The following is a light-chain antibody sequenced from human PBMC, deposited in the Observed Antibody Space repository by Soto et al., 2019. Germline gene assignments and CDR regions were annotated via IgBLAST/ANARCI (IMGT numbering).Light chain of an antibody. Sequence: QSALTQPASVSGSPGQSITISCTGTSSDIGTYNYVSWYQQHPGQAPKLMIYDVSNRPSGVSDRFSGSKSGNTASLTISGLQAEDEADYYCYSCSRCSGTRYVFGTGTKLTVL. CDR1: SSDIGTYNY. CDR2: DVS. CDR3: YSCSRCSGTRYV. J-gene: IGLJ1*01. V-gene: IGLV2-14*03.